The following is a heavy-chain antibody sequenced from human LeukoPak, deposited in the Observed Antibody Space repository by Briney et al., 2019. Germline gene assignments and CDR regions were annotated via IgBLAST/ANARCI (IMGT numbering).Heavy chain of an antibody. V-gene: IGHV1-2*06. CDR1: GYTFTGYY. J-gene: IGHJ4*02. CDR3: ASSDITMIPGY. CDR2: INPNSGGT. Sequence: ASVKVSCTASGYTFTGYYMHWVRQAPGQGLEWMGRINPNSGGTNYAQKFQGRVTMTRDTSISTAYMELSRLRSDDTAAYYCASSDITMIPGYWGQGTLVTVSS. D-gene: IGHD3-22*01.